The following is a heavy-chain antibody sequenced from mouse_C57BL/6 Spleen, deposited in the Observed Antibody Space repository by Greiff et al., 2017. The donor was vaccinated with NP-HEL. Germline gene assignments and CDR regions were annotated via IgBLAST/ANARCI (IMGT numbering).Heavy chain of an antibody. D-gene: IGHD4-1*01. J-gene: IGHJ3*01. CDR2: IYPSDSET. CDR1: GYTFTSYW. V-gene: IGHV1-61*01. Sequence: QVQLQQPGAELVRPGSSVKLSCKASGYTFTSYWMDWVKQRPGQGLEWIGNIYPSDSETHYNQKFKDKATLTVDKSSSTAYMQLSSLTSEDSAVYYWARELGRPFAYWGQGTLVTVSA. CDR3: ARELGRPFAY.